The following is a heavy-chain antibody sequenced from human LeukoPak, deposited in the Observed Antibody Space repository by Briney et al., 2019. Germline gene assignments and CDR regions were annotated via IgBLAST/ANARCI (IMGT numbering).Heavy chain of an antibody. CDR1: GGSFSGYY. Sequence: SETLSLTCAVYGGSFSGYYWTWLRQIPGKGLEWIGQINHSGSATYSPSLKSRLTISVATSTNQSSLELSSVTAADTAVYYCARGGTDSSDYYWGFYYFDYWGRGTLVTVSS. D-gene: IGHD3-22*01. V-gene: IGHV4-34*01. CDR3: ARGGTDSSDYYWGFYYFDY. CDR2: INHSGSA. J-gene: IGHJ4*02.